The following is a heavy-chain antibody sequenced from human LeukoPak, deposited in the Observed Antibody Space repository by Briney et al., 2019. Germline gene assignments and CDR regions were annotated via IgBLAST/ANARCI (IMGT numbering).Heavy chain of an antibody. CDR3: AKGPDRSGYYSLDY. Sequence: GGSLRLSCAASGFTFSNYDMHWVRQAPGKGLEWVAIISYDGSNKYFVDSVKGLFTISRDNSKNPLYLQMNSLRAEDTAVYYCAKGPDRSGYYSLDYWGQGTLVTVSS. V-gene: IGHV3-30*18. J-gene: IGHJ4*02. CDR1: GFTFSNYD. CDR2: ISYDGSNK. D-gene: IGHD3-22*01.